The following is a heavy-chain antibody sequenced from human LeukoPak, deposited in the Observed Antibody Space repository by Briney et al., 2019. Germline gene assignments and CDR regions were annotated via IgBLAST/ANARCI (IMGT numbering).Heavy chain of an antibody. CDR1: GYTSTRYY. CDR2: INPSGGST. V-gene: IGHV1-46*01. Sequence: ASVKVSCKASGYTSTRYYMHWVRQAPGQGLEWMGIINPSGGSTGYAQKFQGRVTMTRDTSTSTVSMELSSLRSEDTAVYYCVEWKPGMDVWGQGTTVTVSS. CDR3: VEWKPGMDV. J-gene: IGHJ6*02. D-gene: IGHD3-3*01.